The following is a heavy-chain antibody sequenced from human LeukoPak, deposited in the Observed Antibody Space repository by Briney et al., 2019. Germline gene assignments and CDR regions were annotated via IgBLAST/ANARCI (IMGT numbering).Heavy chain of an antibody. J-gene: IGHJ3*02. CDR2: ISWNSGSI. Sequence: GGSLRLSCAASGFTFDDYAMHWVRQAPGKGLEWVSGISWNSGSIGYADSVKGRFAISRDNAKNSLYLQMNSLRTEDMALYYCAKDLYGSGSHGPFDIWGQGTMVTVSS. CDR1: GFTFDDYA. D-gene: IGHD3-10*01. V-gene: IGHV3-9*03. CDR3: AKDLYGSGSHGPFDI.